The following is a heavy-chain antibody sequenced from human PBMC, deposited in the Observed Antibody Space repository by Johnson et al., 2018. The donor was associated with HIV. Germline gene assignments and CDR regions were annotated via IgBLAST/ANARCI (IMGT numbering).Heavy chain of an antibody. CDR2: ISYDGSNK. D-gene: IGHD1-26*01. CDR3: AKFVGAGSYDAFDI. Sequence: QVQLVESGGGVVQPGRSLRLSCAASGFTFSSYAMHWVRQAPGKGLEWVAVISYDGSNKYYADSVKGRFTISRDNSKNTLYLQMNSLRAEDTALYYCAKFVGAGSYDAFDIWGQGTMVTVSS. V-gene: IGHV3-30*04. J-gene: IGHJ3*02. CDR1: GFTFSSYA.